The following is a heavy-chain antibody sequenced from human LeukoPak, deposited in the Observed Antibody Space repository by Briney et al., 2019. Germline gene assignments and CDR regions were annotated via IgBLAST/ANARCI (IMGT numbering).Heavy chain of an antibody. CDR1: GYTFTSYG. V-gene: IGHV1-18*01. CDR3: ARDMKHSSGRPDY. Sequence: GASVKVSCKASGYTFTSYGISWVRQAPGQGLEWMGWHSPYKDKTNYAQKFNDRVTMTTDTSTNTAYMELGSLTAADTAMYYCARDMKHSSGRPDYWGQGTLVTVSS. J-gene: IGHJ4*02. D-gene: IGHD6-19*01. CDR2: HSPYKDKT.